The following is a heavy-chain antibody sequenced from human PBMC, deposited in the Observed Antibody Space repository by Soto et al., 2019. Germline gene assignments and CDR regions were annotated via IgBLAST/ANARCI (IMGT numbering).Heavy chain of an antibody. D-gene: IGHD3-22*01. CDR3: ARDVIYDSSGYPYFDC. Sequence: QVQLVESGGGVVQPGRSLRLSCAASGFTFSSYAMHWVRQAPGKGLEWVAVISYDGSNKYYADSVKGRFTISRDNSKNTLYLQMNSLRAEDTAVYYCARDVIYDSSGYPYFDCWGQGTLVTVSS. CDR1: GFTFSSYA. J-gene: IGHJ4*02. V-gene: IGHV3-30-3*01. CDR2: ISYDGSNK.